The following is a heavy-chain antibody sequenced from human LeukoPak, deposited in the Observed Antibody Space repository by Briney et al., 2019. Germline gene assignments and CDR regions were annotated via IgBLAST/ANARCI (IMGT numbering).Heavy chain of an antibody. Sequence: GGSLRLSCAASGFTFSSYAMIWVRQAPGKGLEWVSVITGSSSSTYYADSVKGRLTISRDNSKNTLYLQMNSLRADDTAVYYCVQSGYLYWGQGTLVTVSS. CDR2: ITGSSSST. J-gene: IGHJ4*02. CDR3: VQSGYLY. CDR1: GFTFSSYA. V-gene: IGHV3-23*01. D-gene: IGHD3-3*01.